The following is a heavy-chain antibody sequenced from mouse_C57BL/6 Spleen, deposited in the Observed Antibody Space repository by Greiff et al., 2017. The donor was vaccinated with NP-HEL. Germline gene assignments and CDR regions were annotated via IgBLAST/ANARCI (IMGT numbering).Heavy chain of an antibody. J-gene: IGHJ4*01. CDR2: IWSGGST. D-gene: IGHD3-2*02. Sequence: VHLVESGPVLVQPSQSLSITCTVSGFSLTSYGVHWVRQSPGKGLEWLGVIWSGGSTDYNAAFISRLSISKDNSKSQVFFKMNSLQADDTAIYYCARNPDSSGYDYAMDYWGQGTSVTVSS. CDR1: GFSLTSYG. V-gene: IGHV2-2*01. CDR3: ARNPDSSGYDYAMDY.